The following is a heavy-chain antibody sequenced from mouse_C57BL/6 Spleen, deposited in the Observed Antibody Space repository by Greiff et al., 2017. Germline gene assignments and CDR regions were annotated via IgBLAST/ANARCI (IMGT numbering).Heavy chain of an antibody. CDR1: GFTFSDAW. Sequence: EVKVEESGGGLVQPGGSMKLSCAASGFTFSDAWMDWVRQSPEKGLEWVAEIRNKANNHATYYAESVKGRFTISRDDSKSSVYLQMNSLRAEDTGIYYCTRRGNYGFYAMDYWGQGTSVTVSS. V-gene: IGHV6-6*01. CDR3: TRRGNYGFYAMDY. CDR2: IRNKANNHAT. J-gene: IGHJ4*01. D-gene: IGHD2-1*01.